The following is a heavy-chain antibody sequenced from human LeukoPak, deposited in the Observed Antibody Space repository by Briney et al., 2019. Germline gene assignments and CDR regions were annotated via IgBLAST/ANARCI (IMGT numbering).Heavy chain of an antibody. J-gene: IGHJ1*01. CDR3: ARGYYDSSDFEYFQH. Sequence: EASVTVSCKASGYTFTGYYMHWVRQAPGQGLEWMGWINPNSGGTNYAQNFQGRVTMTRDTSISTVYMELSRLRSDDTAVFYCARGYYDSSDFEYFQHWGQGTLVTVSS. CDR2: INPNSGGT. CDR1: GYTFTGYY. D-gene: IGHD3-22*01. V-gene: IGHV1-2*02.